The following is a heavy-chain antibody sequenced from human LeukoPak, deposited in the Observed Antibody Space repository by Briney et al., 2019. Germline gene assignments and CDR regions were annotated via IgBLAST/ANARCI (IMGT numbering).Heavy chain of an antibody. D-gene: IGHD4-23*01. CDR2: INPNSGGT. Sequence: GASVKVSCKASGYTFTDYYIHWVRQAPGQGLEWMGWINPNSGGTNYAQEFQGRVTMTRDTSISTDYLEVSRLRSDDTAIYYCARGYGGNSVDYWGQGTLVTVSS. V-gene: IGHV1-2*02. J-gene: IGHJ4*02. CDR3: ARGYGGNSVDY. CDR1: GYTFTDYY.